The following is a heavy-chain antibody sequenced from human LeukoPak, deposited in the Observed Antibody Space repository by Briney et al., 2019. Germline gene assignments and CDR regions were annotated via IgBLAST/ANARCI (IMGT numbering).Heavy chain of an antibody. CDR1: GYTFTGYY. V-gene: IGHV1-2*02. Sequence: ASVRVSCKASGYTFTGYYMHWARQAPGQGLEWMGWINPNSGGTNYAQKFQGRVTMTRDTSISTAYMELSRLRSDDAAVYYCARAMSTAATDGRDSYWGQGTLVTVSS. CDR3: ARAMSTAATDGRDSY. J-gene: IGHJ4*02. CDR2: INPNSGGT. D-gene: IGHD2-15*01.